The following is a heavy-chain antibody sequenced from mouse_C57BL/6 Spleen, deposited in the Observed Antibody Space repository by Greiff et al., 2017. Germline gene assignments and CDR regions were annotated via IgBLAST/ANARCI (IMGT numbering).Heavy chain of an antibody. J-gene: IGHJ2*01. CDR3: ARAPSLRRFYFDY. V-gene: IGHV5-4*01. CDR2: ISDGGSYT. CDR1: GFTFSSYA. Sequence: EVQRVESGGGLVKPGGSLKLSCAASGFTFSSYAMSWVRQTPEKRLEWVATISDGGSYTYYPDNVKGRFTISRDNAKNNLYLQMSHLKSEDTAMYYCARAPSLRRFYFDYWGQGTTLTVSS. D-gene: IGHD1-2*01.